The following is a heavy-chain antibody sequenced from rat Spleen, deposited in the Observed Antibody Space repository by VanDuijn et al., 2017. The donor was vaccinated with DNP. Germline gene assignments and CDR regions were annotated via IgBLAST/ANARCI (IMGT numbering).Heavy chain of an antibody. Sequence: EVQLQESGPGLVKPSQSLSLTCSVTDYSITSTYWAWIRKFPGNKMEWVGHISYSGSTNYNPSLKSRFSITRDTSKNQFFLQLNSVTTEDTATYYCARWSRYFDYWGQGVMVTVSS. CDR1: DYSITSTY. V-gene: IGHV3-1*01. CDR3: ARWSRYFDY. CDR2: ISYSGST. J-gene: IGHJ2*01.